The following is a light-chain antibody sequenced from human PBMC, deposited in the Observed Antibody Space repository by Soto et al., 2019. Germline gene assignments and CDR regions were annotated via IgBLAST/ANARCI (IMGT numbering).Light chain of an antibody. CDR2: DVS. Sequence: QSVLTQPASVSGSPGQSITISCTGTSSDVGGFNYVSWYQQHPGKAPKLMMYDVSNRPSGVSNRFSGSKSGNTASLPSSGVQAEDEADYYCRSYTSSSTLVFGGGTKLTVL. CDR1: SSDVGGFNY. V-gene: IGLV2-14*01. CDR3: RSYTSSSTLV. J-gene: IGLJ2*01.